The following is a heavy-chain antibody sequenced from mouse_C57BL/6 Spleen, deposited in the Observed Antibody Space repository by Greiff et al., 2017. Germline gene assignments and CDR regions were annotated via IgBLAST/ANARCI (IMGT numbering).Heavy chain of an antibody. CDR1: GFTFSSYG. J-gene: IGHJ3*02. V-gene: IGHV5-6*01. Sequence: EVKVVESGGDLVKPGGSLKLSCAASGFTFSSYGMSWVRQTPDKRLEWVATISSGGSYTYYPDSVKGRFTISRDNAKNTLYLQMSSLKSEDTAMYYCARDLGWWGQGTLVTVSA. CDR3: ARDLGW. CDR2: ISSGGSYT.